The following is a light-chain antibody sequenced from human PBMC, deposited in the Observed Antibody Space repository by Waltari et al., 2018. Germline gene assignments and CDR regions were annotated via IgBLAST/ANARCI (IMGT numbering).Light chain of an antibody. Sequence: DIQMTQPPSSLSASLGDTVTSTCRASQGISTSLAWYQQKPGKAPHLLVSSASRVESGVPSRFSGSGSGSDYGLTITILQPEDFATYHCQQYYEAPYTFGQGTKLEIK. V-gene: IGKV1-NL1*01. CDR3: QQYYEAPYT. CDR1: QGISTS. CDR2: SAS. J-gene: IGKJ2*01.